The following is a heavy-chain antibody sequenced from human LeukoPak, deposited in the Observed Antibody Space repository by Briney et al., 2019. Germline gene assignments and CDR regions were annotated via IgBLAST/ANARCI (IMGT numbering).Heavy chain of an antibody. CDR3: ARLKISGYDSSWVLDP. Sequence: SETLSLTCTVSGGSISSGSYYWGWIRQPPGKGLEWIGSIYYSGSTYYNPSLKSRVTISVDTSKNQFSLKLSSVTAADTAVYYCARLKISGYDSSWVLDPWGQGTLVTVSS. J-gene: IGHJ5*02. D-gene: IGHD5-12*01. V-gene: IGHV4-39*07. CDR1: GGSISSGSYY. CDR2: IYYSGST.